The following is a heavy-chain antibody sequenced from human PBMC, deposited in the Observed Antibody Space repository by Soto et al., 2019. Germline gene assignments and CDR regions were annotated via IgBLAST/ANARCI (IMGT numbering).Heavy chain of an antibody. V-gene: IGHV4-34*02. CDR3: ARGGAHAKSGSGIYQFGYGLDF. CDR1: GGSFGGYY. D-gene: IGHD1-26*01. J-gene: IGHJ6*02. CDR2: ITHRGST. Sequence: QVQLQQWGAGLLKPPATLSLPCNVSGGSFGGYYWAWIRHSPGKGLEWLGDITHRGSTNYNPSFKSRVTLSVDTSKRQFSLKLSSVTAADTAVYYCARGGAHAKSGSGIYQFGYGLDFWGQGTTVTVSS.